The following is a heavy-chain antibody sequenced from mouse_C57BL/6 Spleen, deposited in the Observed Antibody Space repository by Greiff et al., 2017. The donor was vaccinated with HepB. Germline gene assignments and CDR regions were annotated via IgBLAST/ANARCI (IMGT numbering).Heavy chain of an antibody. Sequence: QVQLKESGAELARPGASVKLSCKASGYTFTSYGISWVKQRTGQGLEWIGEIYPRSGNTYYNEKFKGKATLTADKSSSTAYMELRSLTSEDSAVYFCARGIYYYGSSPVPYFDYWGQGTTLTVSS. CDR2: IYPRSGNT. J-gene: IGHJ2*01. CDR1: GYTFTSYG. CDR3: ARGIYYYGSSPVPYFDY. D-gene: IGHD1-1*01. V-gene: IGHV1-81*01.